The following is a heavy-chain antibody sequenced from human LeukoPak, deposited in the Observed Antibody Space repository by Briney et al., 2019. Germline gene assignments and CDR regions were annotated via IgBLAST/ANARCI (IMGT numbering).Heavy chain of an antibody. V-gene: IGHV4-61*02. CDR1: GGSISSGSYY. J-gene: IGHJ4*02. CDR2: IYTSGST. Sequence: SETLSLTCTVSGGSISSGSYYWSWIRQPPGKGLEWIGRIYTSGSTNYNPSLKSRVTISVDTSKNQFSLKLSSVTAADTAVYYCARGITGSDYWGQGTLVTVSS. CDR3: ARGITGSDY. D-gene: IGHD3-16*01.